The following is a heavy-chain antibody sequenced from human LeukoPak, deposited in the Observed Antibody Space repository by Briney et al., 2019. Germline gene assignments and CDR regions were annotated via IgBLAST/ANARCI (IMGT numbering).Heavy chain of an antibody. CDR2: INHSGST. CDR1: GGSFSGYY. V-gene: IGHV4-34*01. D-gene: IGHD6-19*01. CDR3: AKRGRTYSSGWYLFDY. J-gene: IGHJ4*02. Sequence: SETLSLTCAVYGGSFSGYYWSWIRQPPGKGLEWIGEINHSGSTNYNPSLKSRVTISVDTSKNQFSLKLSSVTAADTAVNYCAKRGRTYSSGWYLFDYWGQGTLVTVSS.